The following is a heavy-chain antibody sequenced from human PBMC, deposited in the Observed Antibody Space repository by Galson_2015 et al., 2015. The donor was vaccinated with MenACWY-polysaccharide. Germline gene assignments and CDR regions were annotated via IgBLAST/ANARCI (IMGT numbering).Heavy chain of an antibody. CDR3: ARDYKTYYYDSSGYYSPYFDY. CDR1: GFTFSSYD. Sequence: SLRLSCAASGFTFSSYDMNWVRQAPGQGLEWVSYISSSGSTIYYADSVKGRFTISRDNAKNSLYLQMNSLRAEDTAVYYCARDYKTYYYDSSGYYSPYFDYWGQGTLVTVSS. J-gene: IGHJ4*02. V-gene: IGHV3-48*03. D-gene: IGHD3-22*01. CDR2: ISSSGSTI.